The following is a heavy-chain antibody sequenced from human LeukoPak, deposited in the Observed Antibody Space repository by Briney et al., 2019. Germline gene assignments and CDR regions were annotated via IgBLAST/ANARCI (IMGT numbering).Heavy chain of an antibody. D-gene: IGHD2-8*01. CDR1: GYTFASYA. CDR2: INAGNGNT. Sequence: ASVKVSCKASGYTFASYAMHWVRQAPGQRLEWMGWINAGNGNTKYSQKFQGRVTITRDTSADTAYMELSSLRSEDTAVYYCARLKYCTNGVCYAGFDYWGQGTLVTVSS. J-gene: IGHJ4*02. V-gene: IGHV1-3*01. CDR3: ARLKYCTNGVCYAGFDY.